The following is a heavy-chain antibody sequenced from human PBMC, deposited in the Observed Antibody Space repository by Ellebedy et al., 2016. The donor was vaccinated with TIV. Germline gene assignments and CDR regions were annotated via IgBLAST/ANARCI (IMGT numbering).Heavy chain of an antibody. J-gene: IGHJ3*02. V-gene: IGHV4-59*11. D-gene: IGHD2-15*01. CDR3: ARLRGYGSALGAVAI. Sequence: GSLRLSXTVSGGSISSHYWSWIRQPPGKGLEWIGYIYYSGSTNYNPSLKSRVTISVDTSKNQFSLKLSSVTAADTALYYCARLRGYGSALGAVAIWGQGAMVTVSS. CDR1: GGSISSHY. CDR2: IYYSGST.